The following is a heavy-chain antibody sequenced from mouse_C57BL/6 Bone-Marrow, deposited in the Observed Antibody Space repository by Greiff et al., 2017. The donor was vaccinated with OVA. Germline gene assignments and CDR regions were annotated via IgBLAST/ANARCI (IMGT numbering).Heavy chain of an antibody. CDR3: ARGDYYGSSYGFDY. V-gene: IGHV1-76*01. Sequence: QVQLQQSGAELVRPGASVKLSCKASGYTFTDYYINWVKQRPGQGLEWIARIYPGSGNTYYNEKFKGKATLTAEKSSSTAYMQLSSLTSEDSAVYFCARGDYYGSSYGFDYWGQGTTLTVSS. CDR1: GYTFTDYY. D-gene: IGHD1-1*01. CDR2: IYPGSGNT. J-gene: IGHJ2*01.